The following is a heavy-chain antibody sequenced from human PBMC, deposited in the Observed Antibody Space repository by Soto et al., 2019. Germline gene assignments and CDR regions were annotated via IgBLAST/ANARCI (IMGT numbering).Heavy chain of an antibody. CDR2: INSDGSST. D-gene: IGHD1-26*01. J-gene: IGHJ4*02. CDR3: ARGVGATGANFDY. CDR1: GFTFSSYW. Sequence: HPGGSLRLSCAASGFTFSSYWMHWVRQAPGKGLVWVSRINSDGSSTSYADSVKGRFTISRDNAKNTLYLQMNSLRAEDTAVYCCARGVGATGANFDYWGQGTLVTVSS. V-gene: IGHV3-74*01.